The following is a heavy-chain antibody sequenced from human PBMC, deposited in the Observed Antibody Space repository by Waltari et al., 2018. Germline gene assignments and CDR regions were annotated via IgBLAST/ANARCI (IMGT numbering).Heavy chain of an antibody. Sequence: QVQLQESGPGLVKPSETLSLTCAVSGYSISSGYSWGWLRQPPGKGLEWIGSIYHSGSTYYNPSLKSRVTISVDTSKNQFSLKLSSVTAADTAVYYCAKRDYYYYGMDVWGQGTTVTVSS. D-gene: IGHD1-1*01. CDR2: IYHSGST. J-gene: IGHJ6*02. CDR1: GYSISSGYS. V-gene: IGHV4-38-2*01. CDR3: AKRDYYYYGMDV.